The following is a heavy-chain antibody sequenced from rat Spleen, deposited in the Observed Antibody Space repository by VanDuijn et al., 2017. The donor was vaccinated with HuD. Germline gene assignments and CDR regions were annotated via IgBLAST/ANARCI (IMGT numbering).Heavy chain of an antibody. V-gene: IGHV5-7*01. CDR1: GFTFSDYN. J-gene: IGHJ2*01. D-gene: IGHD1-9*01. CDR3: ARPTTGIPFNY. Sequence: EVQLVESGGGLVQPGRSLKLSCAASGFTFSDYNMAWVRQAPQKGLEWVAAIVDDGSNTFYRDSVKGRFTISRDNAKSTLYLQVDSLRSEDTAIYYCARPTTGIPFNYWGQGVMVTVSS. CDR2: IVDDGSNT.